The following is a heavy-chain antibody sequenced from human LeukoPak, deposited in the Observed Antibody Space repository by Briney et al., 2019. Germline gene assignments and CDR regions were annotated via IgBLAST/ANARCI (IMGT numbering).Heavy chain of an antibody. V-gene: IGHV4-39*07. CDR2: IYYSGST. CDR3: ARGTRGSDSSFDF. CDR1: GDSSDNNGFY. D-gene: IGHD1-1*01. J-gene: IGHJ4*02. Sequence: ETLSLTCTVSGDSSDNNGFYWGWIRQPPGKGLEWIGNIYYSGSTYYNPSLKSRVTTSVDTSKNQFSLKLSSATAADTAVYYCARGTRGSDSSFDFWGQGTLVTVSS.